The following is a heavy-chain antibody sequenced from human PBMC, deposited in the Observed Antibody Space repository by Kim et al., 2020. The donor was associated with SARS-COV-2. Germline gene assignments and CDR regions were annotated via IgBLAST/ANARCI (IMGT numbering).Heavy chain of an antibody. CDR3: AHRSERSWYWVDY. D-gene: IGHD6-13*01. V-gene: IGHV2-5*01. Sequence: RYNPSLKSRLTITKDTSKNQVALTVTNMDPVDTATYYCAHRSERSWYWVDYWGQGTLVTVSS. J-gene: IGHJ4*02.